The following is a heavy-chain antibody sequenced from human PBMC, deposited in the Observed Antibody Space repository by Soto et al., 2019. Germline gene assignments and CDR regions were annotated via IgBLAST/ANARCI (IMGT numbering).Heavy chain of an antibody. D-gene: IGHD5-18*01. V-gene: IGHV3-48*03. Sequence: PGGSLRLSCAASGFTFSSYEMNWVRQAPGKGLEWVSYISSSGSTIYYADSVKGRFTISRDNAKNSLYLQMNSLRAEDTAVYYCARASLRVYSYGRDYGMDVWGQGTTVTVSS. CDR2: ISSSGSTI. J-gene: IGHJ6*02. CDR1: GFTFSSYE. CDR3: ARASLRVYSYGRDYGMDV.